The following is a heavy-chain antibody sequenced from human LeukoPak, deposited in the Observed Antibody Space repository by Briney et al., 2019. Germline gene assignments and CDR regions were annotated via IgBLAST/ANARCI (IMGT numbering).Heavy chain of an antibody. D-gene: IGHD3-10*01. Sequence: ASVKVSCKASGYTFTSYGISWVRQAPGQGLEWMGWMNPNSGNTGYAQKFQGRVTMTRDMSTSTVYMELSSLRSEDTAVYYCATGSYGDWGQGTLVTVSS. V-gene: IGHV1-8*02. CDR3: ATGSYGD. CDR2: MNPNSGNT. CDR1: GYTFTSYG. J-gene: IGHJ4*02.